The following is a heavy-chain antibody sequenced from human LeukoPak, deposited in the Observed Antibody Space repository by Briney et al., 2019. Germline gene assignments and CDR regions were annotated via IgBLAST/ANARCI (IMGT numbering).Heavy chain of an antibody. J-gene: IGHJ2*01. CDR2: VSGSGGST. D-gene: IGHD6-19*01. CDR1: AFTFSSYA. Sequence: PGGSLRLSCAASAFTFSSYAMSWVRQAPGKGLEWVSGVSGSGGSTYYADSVKGRFTISRDNSKNTLYLQMNSLRAEDTAEYYCAKTLRESRGREYFDLWGRGTLVTVSS. CDR3: AKTLRESRGREYFDL. V-gene: IGHV3-23*01.